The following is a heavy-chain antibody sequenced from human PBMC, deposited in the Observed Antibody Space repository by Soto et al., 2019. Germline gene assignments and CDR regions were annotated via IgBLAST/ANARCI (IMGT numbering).Heavy chain of an antibody. CDR2: INAGNGNT. J-gene: IGHJ1*01. CDR1: GYTFTSYA. V-gene: IGHV1-3*01. D-gene: IGHD4-4*01. CDR3: ARAGVTTVTTSLHFQH. Sequence: GASVKVSCKASGYTFTSYAMHWVRQAPGQRLEWMGWINAGNGNTKYSQKFQGRVTITRDTSASTAYMELSSLRSEDTAVYYCARAGVTTVTTSLHFQHWGQGTLVTVSS.